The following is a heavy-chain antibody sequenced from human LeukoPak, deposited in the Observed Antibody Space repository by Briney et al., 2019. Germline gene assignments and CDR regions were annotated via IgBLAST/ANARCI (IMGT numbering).Heavy chain of an antibody. CDR1: RFTFSNYA. Sequence: PGGSLRLSCAASRFTFSNYAMGWVRQAPGKGLEWVAFIRYDGSNKYYADSVKGRFTISRDNSKNTLYLQMNSLRAEDTAVYYCAKGVADGSGTYYRGYFDYWGQGTLVTVSS. V-gene: IGHV3-30*02. D-gene: IGHD3-10*01. CDR3: AKGVADGSGTYYRGYFDY. CDR2: IRYDGSNK. J-gene: IGHJ4*02.